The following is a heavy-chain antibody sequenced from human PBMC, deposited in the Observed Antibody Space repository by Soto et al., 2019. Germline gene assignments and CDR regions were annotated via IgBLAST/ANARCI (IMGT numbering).Heavy chain of an antibody. Sequence: QVQLVQSGAEVKKPGSSVKVSCKASGGTFSTYTITWVRQAPGQGLEWMEGIFPIFGTANYPQKFQGRVTITADESTRTAYMELSSLRSXHTALYSCARSQYSSCYWNNCFDXWCQ. D-gene: IGHD3-22*01. CDR3: ARSQYSSCYWNNCFDX. V-gene: IGHV1-69*01. CDR2: IFPIFGTA. CDR1: GGTFSTYT. J-gene: IGHJ5*02.